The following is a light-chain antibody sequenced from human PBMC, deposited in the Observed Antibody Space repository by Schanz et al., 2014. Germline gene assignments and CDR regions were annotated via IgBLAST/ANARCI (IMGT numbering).Light chain of an antibody. CDR1: SSDVGGYNY. CDR3: QSYDSSLSGVV. V-gene: IGLV2-14*01. J-gene: IGLJ2*01. Sequence: QSALTQPASVSGSPGQSITISCTGTSSDVGGYNYVSWYQQHPGKAPKLMIYDVSNRPSGVSNRFSASKSGNTASLTISGLQAEDEADYYCQSYDSSLSGVVFGGGTKLTVL. CDR2: DVS.